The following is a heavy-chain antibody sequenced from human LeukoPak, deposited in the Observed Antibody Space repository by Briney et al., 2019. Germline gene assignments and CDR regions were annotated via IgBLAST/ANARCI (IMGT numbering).Heavy chain of an antibody. CDR2: IYYSGST. V-gene: IGHV4-39*07. CDR3: ARDADSSSWSGWAFDI. CDR1: GGSITSSRYY. Sequence: TPSETLSLTCSVSGGSITSSRYYWGWIRQPPGKGLEWIGSIYYSGSTYYNPSLKSRVTISIDTSKNQFSLKLSSVTAADTAVYYCARDADSSSWSGWAFDIWGQGTMVTVSS. D-gene: IGHD6-13*01. J-gene: IGHJ3*02.